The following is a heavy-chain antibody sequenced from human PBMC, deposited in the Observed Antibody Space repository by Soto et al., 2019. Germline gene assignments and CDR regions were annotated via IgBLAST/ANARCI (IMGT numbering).Heavy chain of an antibody. J-gene: IGHJ6*02. Sequence: EVQLVESGGDLVQPGASLRLSCAGFGFSLDDYSMHWVRQAPGKGLEWVSGISWNSDKRGFAASVRGRFTVSKDSAKNSLDLQMNSLRIEDTAFYYCAKGVRRTWIEMDVWGQGTAVIVSS. CDR1: GFSLDDYS. CDR3: AKGVRRTWIEMDV. CDR2: ISWNSDKR. V-gene: IGHV3-9*01. D-gene: IGHD1-1*01.